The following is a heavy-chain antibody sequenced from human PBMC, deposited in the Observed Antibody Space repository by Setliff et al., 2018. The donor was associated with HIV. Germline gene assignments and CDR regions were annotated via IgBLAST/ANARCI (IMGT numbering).Heavy chain of an antibody. CDR2: IYYSGTT. CDR3: ASPRXTHEAFDL. V-gene: IGHV4-39*07. Sequence: SETLSLTCTVSGGSIDSTSYYWXXIRQXPXKGLEWIGSIYYSGTTYYNPSLKSRVTXSXXPSKHQFSLKLSPVTAADTAVYYWASPRXTHEAFDLWGQGTVVTVXS. CDR1: GGSIDSTSYY. J-gene: IGHJ3*01.